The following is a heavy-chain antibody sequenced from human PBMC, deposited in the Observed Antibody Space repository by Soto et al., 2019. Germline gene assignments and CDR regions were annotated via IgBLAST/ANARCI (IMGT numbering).Heavy chain of an antibody. D-gene: IGHD2-15*01. CDR1: DGSISGSRYY. V-gene: IGHV4-39*01. Sequence: PSQIISHTCTVSDGSISGSRYYRAWLRQPPGKGLEWIGSIFHSGSTYYNPSLKSRVTISVDTSKNQFSLKLSSVTAADTAVFYCARDSEGGYCSGESCFSGLAYCGQGSLVTVPS. CDR2: IFHSGST. J-gene: IGHJ4*02. CDR3: ARDSEGGYCSGESCFSGLAY.